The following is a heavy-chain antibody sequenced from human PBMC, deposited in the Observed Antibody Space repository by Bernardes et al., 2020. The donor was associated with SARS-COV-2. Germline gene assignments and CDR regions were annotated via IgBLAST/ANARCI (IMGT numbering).Heavy chain of an antibody. Sequence: SVKVSCKASGGTFSSYAISWVRQAPGQGLEWMGGIIPIFGTANYAQKFQGRVTITADESTSTAYMELSSLRSEDTAVYYCAGDGGCSGGSCYFDYWGQGTLVTVSS. CDR3: AGDGGCSGGSCYFDY. V-gene: IGHV1-69*13. CDR2: IIPIFGTA. D-gene: IGHD2-15*01. CDR1: GGTFSSYA. J-gene: IGHJ4*02.